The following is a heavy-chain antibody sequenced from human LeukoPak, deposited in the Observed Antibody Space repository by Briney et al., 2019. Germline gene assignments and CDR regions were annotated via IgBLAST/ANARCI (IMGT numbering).Heavy chain of an antibody. J-gene: IGHJ4*02. V-gene: IGHV4-4*07. CDR3: ARRYSSSWYFDY. Sequence: PSETLSLTCTVSGGSISYFYWSWIRQPAGKGLEWIGRIYARGSTNYNPSLTSRVTMSLDTSKNQFSLKLSSVSAADTAVYYCARRYSSSWYFDYWGQGTLVTVSS. D-gene: IGHD6-13*01. CDR2: IYARGST. CDR1: GGSISYFY.